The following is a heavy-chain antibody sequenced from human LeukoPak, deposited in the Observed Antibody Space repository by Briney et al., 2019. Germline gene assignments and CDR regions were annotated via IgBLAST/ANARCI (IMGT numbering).Heavy chain of an antibody. J-gene: IGHJ4*02. CDR3: ARVSSGILTGYPFDY. V-gene: IGHV1-2*02. CDR1: GYTFTCYY. CDR2: INPNSGGT. D-gene: IGHD3-9*01. Sequence: ASVKVSCKASGYTFTCYYMHWVRQAPGQGLEWMGWINPNSGGTNYAQKFQGRVTMTRDTSISTAYMELSRLRSDDTAVYYCARVSSGILTGYPFDYWGQGTLVTVSS.